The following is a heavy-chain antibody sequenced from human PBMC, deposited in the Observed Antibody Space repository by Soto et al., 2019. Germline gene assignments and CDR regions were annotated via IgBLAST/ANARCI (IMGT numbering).Heavy chain of an antibody. CDR1: GGSISSSSYS. J-gene: IGHJ4*02. D-gene: IGHD4-17*01. V-gene: IGHV4-39*01. CDR2: IYYSGST. CDR3: ARLRAGDPPPPLDY. Sequence: KLQESGPGLVKSSETLSLTCTVSGGSISSSSYSWGWIRQPPGKGLEWIGSIYYSGSTYYNPSLKSRVTISVDTSKNQFSLKLSSVTAADTAVYFCARLRAGDPPPPLDYWGQGTLVTVSS.